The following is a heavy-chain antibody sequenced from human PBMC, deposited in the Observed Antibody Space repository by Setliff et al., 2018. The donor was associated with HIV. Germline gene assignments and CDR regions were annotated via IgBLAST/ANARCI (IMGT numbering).Heavy chain of an antibody. CDR3: ARAYYDFWSGKKRDDYYYYYMDV. CDR1: GASISSGGYY. Sequence: PSETLSLTCTVSGASISSGGYYWGWIRQPPGKGLEWIGNIYYSGSAYYSPSLKSRVTMSVDTSKNQFSLKLSSVTAADTSVYYCARAYYDFWSGKKRDDYYYYYMDVWGKGTTVTVS. J-gene: IGHJ6*03. V-gene: IGHV4-39*01. D-gene: IGHD3-3*01. CDR2: IYYSGSA.